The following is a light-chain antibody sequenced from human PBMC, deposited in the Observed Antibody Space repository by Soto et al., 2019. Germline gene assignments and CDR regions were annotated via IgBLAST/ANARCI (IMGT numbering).Light chain of an antibody. CDR2: GAS. J-gene: IGKJ1*01. V-gene: IGKV3-20*01. Sequence: VVLTQSPGTLSLSPGERATLSCRASQSIGNNQLAWYQQKPGQAPRLLIYGASSRATGIPDRFSGSGSGTAFTLTISRLEPEDCAGYYCQQYVNLPRAFGQGTQVEAK. CDR3: QQYVNLPRA. CDR1: QSIGNNQ.